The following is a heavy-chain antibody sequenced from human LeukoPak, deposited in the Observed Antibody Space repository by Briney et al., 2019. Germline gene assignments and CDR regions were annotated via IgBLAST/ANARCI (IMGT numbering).Heavy chain of an antibody. Sequence: SETLSLTCTVSGGSISSHYWSWIRQPPGKGLEWIGYIYYSGSTNYNPSLKSRVTISVDTSKNQFSLKLSSVTAADTAVYYCASEVQDIVVVPAATHYMDVWGKGTTVTVSS. J-gene: IGHJ6*03. D-gene: IGHD2-2*01. CDR3: ASEVQDIVVVPAATHYMDV. CDR2: IYYSGST. V-gene: IGHV4-59*11. CDR1: GGSISSHY.